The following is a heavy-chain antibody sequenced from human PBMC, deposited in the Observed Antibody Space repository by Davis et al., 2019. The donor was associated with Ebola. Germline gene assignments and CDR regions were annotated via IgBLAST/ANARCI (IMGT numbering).Heavy chain of an antibody. V-gene: IGHV1-18*01. CDR1: GYTFSNYG. CDR3: ARDSGDMSY. J-gene: IGHJ4*02. D-gene: IGHD2-21*01. Sequence: ASVKVSCKASGYTFSNYGISWVRQAPGQGLEWMGWIAPYNGITNYAQNLQDRLTLTTDASTSTAYMELRGLASDDTAVYYCARDSGDMSYWGQGTLVTVSS. CDR2: IAPYNGIT.